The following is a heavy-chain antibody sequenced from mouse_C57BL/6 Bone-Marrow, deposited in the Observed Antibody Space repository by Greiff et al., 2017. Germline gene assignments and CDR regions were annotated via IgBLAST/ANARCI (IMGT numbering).Heavy chain of an antibody. V-gene: IGHV10-1*01. CDR2: IRSKSNNYAT. D-gene: IGHD2-3*01. Sequence: EVKLLESGGGLVQPKGSLKLSCAASGFSFNTYAMNWVRQAPGKGLEWVARIRSKSNNYATYYAVSVKYRFTISRADSESMLYLQMNNLKTEATAIYDDVGQGLLRSLADWGQGTLVTVSA. CDR1: GFSFNTYA. J-gene: IGHJ3*01. CDR3: VGQGLLRSLAD.